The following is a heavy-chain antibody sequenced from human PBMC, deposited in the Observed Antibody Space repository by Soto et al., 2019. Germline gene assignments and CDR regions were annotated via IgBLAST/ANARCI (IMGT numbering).Heavy chain of an antibody. CDR2: IIPIFGTA. J-gene: IGHJ6*02. CDR3: VRVYSEIYGMDV. CDR1: GGTFSSYA. D-gene: IGHD2-21*01. Sequence: ASVKVSCKASGGTFSSYAISWVRQAPGQGLEWMGGIIPIFGTANYAQKFQGRVTITADESTSTAYMELSSLRSEDTAVYYCVRVYSEIYGMDVWGQGTTVTVSS. V-gene: IGHV1-69*13.